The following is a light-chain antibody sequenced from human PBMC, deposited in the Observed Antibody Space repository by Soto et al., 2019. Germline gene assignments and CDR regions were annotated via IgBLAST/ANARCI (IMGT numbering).Light chain of an antibody. Sequence: EIVLTQSPGTLSVSPGERASLSCTASQSVTSNYLAWYQQRPGQAPRLLIYAANRRATGSPDRLTGSGSGTDFNLTISSLEPEDAALYYCQQYAGAPWTCGEGTRVEIK. CDR2: AAN. CDR1: QSVTSNY. V-gene: IGKV3-20*01. CDR3: QQYAGAPWT. J-gene: IGKJ1*01.